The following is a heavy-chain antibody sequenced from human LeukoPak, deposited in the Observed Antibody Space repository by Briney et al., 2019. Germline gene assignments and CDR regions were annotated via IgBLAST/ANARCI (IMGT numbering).Heavy chain of an antibody. CDR3: ASGFCSGGSCDLDY. V-gene: IGHV4-39*01. CDR2: IYYSGST. D-gene: IGHD2-15*01. CDR1: GGSITSGNYY. J-gene: IGHJ4*02. Sequence: PSETLSLTCIVSGGSITSGNYYWGWIRQPPGKGLEWIGNIYYSGSTYYNPSLKSRVTMSVDTSKNQFSLKLSSVTAADTAVYYCASGFCSGGSCDLDYWGQGTLATVSS.